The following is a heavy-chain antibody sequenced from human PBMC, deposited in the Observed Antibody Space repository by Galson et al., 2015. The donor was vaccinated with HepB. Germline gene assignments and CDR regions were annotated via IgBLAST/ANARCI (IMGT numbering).Heavy chain of an antibody. J-gene: IGHJ4*02. Sequence: SLRLSCAASGFTFSSYAMSWVRQAPGRGLEWVSVISGSGGSTYYADSVKGRFTISRDNSKNTLYLQMSSLRAEDTAVYYCARGRGGGLGSNDYWGQGTLVTVSS. CDR2: ISGSGGST. D-gene: IGHD3-10*01. CDR1: GFTFSSYA. V-gene: IGHV3-23*01. CDR3: ARGRGGGLGSNDY.